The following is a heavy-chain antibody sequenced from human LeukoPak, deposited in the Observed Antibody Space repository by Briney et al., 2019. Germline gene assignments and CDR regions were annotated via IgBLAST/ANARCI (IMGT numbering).Heavy chain of an antibody. V-gene: IGHV3-7*01. J-gene: IGHJ4*02. CDR1: GFTFTTYW. D-gene: IGHD3-10*01. CDR2: TNQDGTEK. Sequence: GGSLRLSCAASGFTFTTYWMSWIRQLPGKGLEWVANTNQDGTEKYYVVSVKGRFTISRDNAKNSLDLQMNSLRVEDTGIYYCVKVAKYYYGSETYYFFEHWGQGTPVTASS. CDR3: VKVAKYYYGSETYYFFEH.